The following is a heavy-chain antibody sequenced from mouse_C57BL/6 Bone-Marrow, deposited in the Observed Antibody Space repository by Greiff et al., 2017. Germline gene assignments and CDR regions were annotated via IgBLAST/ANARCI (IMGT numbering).Heavy chain of an antibody. V-gene: IGHV14-4*01. CDR3: TTEGVTTVVDY. D-gene: IGHD1-1*01. J-gene: IGHJ2*01. CDR1: GFNIKDDY. CDR2: IDPENGDT. Sequence: VQLQQSGAELVRPGASVKLSCTASGFNIKDDYMHWVKQRPEQGLEWIGWIDPENGDTEYASKFQGKATITADTSSNTAYLQLSRLTSEDTAVYYCTTEGVTTVVDYWGQGTTLTVSS.